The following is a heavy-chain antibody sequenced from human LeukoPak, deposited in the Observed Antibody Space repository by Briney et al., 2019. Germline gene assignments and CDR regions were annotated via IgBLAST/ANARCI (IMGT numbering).Heavy chain of an antibody. CDR1: VFAFSTYS. D-gene: IGHD5-18*01. Sequence: GGSLRLSCAPSVFAFSTYSIYWVRQAPGKGLEWLSYISSSSSTIYYAAFVKGRFTVSRDNAEKLVYMKMNRMGAEDTAVYYCARVGRRGYSKDYWGQGTLVTVAS. V-gene: IGHV3-48*04. CDR2: ISSSSSTI. CDR3: ARVGRRGYSKDY. J-gene: IGHJ4*02.